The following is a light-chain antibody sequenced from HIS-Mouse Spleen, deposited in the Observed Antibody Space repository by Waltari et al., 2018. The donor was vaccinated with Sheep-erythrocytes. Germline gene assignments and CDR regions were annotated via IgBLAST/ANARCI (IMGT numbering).Light chain of an antibody. Sequence: SSELTQPPSVSVSPGQTASITCSGDKLGDKYACWYQQKPGQSPVLVIYQDTKRPSGVSNRFSGSKSGNTASLTISGLQAEDEADYYCCSYAGSSTFHVVFGGGTKLTVL. J-gene: IGLJ2*01. CDR1: KLGDKY. V-gene: IGLV3-1*01. CDR2: QDT. CDR3: CSYAGSSTFHVV.